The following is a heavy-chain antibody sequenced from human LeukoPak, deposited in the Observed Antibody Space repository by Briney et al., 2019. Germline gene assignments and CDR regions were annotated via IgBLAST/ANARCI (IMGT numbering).Heavy chain of an antibody. Sequence: GGSLRFSCVASGFPFDVQTMSWVRQAPGKGLDWVASMHEDGREIHYVDSARGRFTISRDNPKNSLYLQLSYLRVEDTAVYYCVRGGATRGRFENWGQGTLVTVSS. CDR1: GFPFDVQT. J-gene: IGHJ4*02. CDR3: VRGGATRGRFEN. V-gene: IGHV3-7*01. CDR2: MHEDGREI. D-gene: IGHD1-26*01.